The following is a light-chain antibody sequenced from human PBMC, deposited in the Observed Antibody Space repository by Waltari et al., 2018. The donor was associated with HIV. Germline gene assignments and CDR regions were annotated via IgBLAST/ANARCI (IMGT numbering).Light chain of an antibody. V-gene: IGLV3-21*02. J-gene: IGLJ2*01. CDR1: NIGSKS. CDR3: QVWDSSSDQMV. Sequence: SYVLTQPPSASVAPGQTARITCGGDNIGSKSVHWYQQRPGQAPVLAVYENSDRSSGIPERFSGSNSGNTATLTISRVAAGDEADYYCQVWDSSSDQMVFGGGTKLTVL. CDR2: ENS.